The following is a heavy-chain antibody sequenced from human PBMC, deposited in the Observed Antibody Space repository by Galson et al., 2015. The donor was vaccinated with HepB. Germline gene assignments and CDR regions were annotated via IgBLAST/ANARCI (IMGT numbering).Heavy chain of an antibody. CDR2: IWYDGSNK. CDR3: ARGEGSPRPFYYYYYYMDV. J-gene: IGHJ6*03. Sequence: SLRLSCAASGFTFSSYGMHWVRQAPGKGLEWVAVIWYDGSNKYYADSVKGRFTISRDNSKNTLYLQMNSLRAEDTAVYYCARGEGSPRPFYYYYYYMDVWGKGTTVTVSS. V-gene: IGHV3-33*01. CDR1: GFTFSSYG. D-gene: IGHD1-26*01.